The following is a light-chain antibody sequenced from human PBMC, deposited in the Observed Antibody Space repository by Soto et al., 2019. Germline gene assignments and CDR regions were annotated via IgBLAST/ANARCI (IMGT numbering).Light chain of an antibody. CDR1: SSDVGGYNY. Sequence: QSALTQPASVSGSPGQSITISCTGTSSDVGGYNYVSWYQQHAGKATKVMIYDVSNRPSGVSNRFSCSKSGNTASLAISGLQAGDEADYDGSSYTRSSSLDVEFGGGTKLTVL. V-gene: IGLV2-14*01. CDR2: DVS. CDR3: SSYTRSSSLDVE. J-gene: IGLJ2*01.